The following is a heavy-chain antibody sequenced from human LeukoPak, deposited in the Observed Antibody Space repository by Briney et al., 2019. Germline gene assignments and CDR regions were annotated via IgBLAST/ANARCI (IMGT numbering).Heavy chain of an antibody. CDR2: IHHSGTT. Sequence: SETLSLTCSVSGLSINTGYYWGWIRQSPGKGLELIGYIHHSGTTYYNPSLQSRVTISVDLSKNQFSLRLTSVTAADTAVYYCARVSLVRGAPDYYLDYWGQGTLVTVSS. CDR1: GLSINTGYY. CDR3: ARVSLVRGAPDYYLDY. J-gene: IGHJ4*02. D-gene: IGHD3-10*01. V-gene: IGHV4-38-2*02.